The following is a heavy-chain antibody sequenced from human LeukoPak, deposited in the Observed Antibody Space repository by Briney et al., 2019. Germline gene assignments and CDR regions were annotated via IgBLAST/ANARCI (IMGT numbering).Heavy chain of an antibody. CDR1: GGSFSGYY. D-gene: IGHD6-13*01. J-gene: IGHJ4*02. V-gene: IGHV4-34*01. CDR2: INHSGST. Sequence: SETLSLTCAVYGGSFSGYYWSWIRQPPGKGLEWIGEINHSGSTNYNPSLKSRVTISVDTSKNQFSLKLSSVTAADTAVYYCARRSSDYWGQGTLVTVSS. CDR3: ARRSSDY.